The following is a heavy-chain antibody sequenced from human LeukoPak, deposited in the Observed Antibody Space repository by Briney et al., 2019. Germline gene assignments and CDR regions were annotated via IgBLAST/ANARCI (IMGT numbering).Heavy chain of an antibody. D-gene: IGHD3-22*01. Sequence: ASVKVSCKVSGYTLTELSMHWVRQAPGKGLEWMGGFDPEDGETIYAQKFQGRVTMTEDTSTDTAYMELSSLRSEDTAVYYCATNLGDSSGYYNNWFDHWGQGTLVTVSS. CDR1: GYTLTELS. V-gene: IGHV1-24*01. CDR3: ATNLGDSSGYYNNWFDH. J-gene: IGHJ5*02. CDR2: FDPEDGET.